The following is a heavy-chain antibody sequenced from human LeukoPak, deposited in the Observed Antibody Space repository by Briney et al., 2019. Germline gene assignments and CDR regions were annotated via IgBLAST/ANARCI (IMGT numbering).Heavy chain of an antibody. J-gene: IGHJ4*02. CDR1: GFTFSSYA. D-gene: IGHD2/OR15-2a*01. CDR3: ARDEYKADAY. CDR2: ISGNGGSI. Sequence: GSLRLSCAASGFTFSSYAMDWVRQAPGKGVEWISVISGNGGSIYYADSAKGRFTISRDNSKNTLYLQMNSLRAEDTAVYYCARDEYKADAYWGQGTLVTVSS. V-gene: IGHV3-23*01.